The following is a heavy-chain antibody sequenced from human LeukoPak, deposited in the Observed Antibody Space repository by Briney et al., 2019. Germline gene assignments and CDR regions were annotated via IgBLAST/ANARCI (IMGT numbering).Heavy chain of an antibody. CDR3: ARDRGIAAAGPLSDYFDY. V-gene: IGHV1-18*01. D-gene: IGHD6-13*01. CDR2: ISAYNGNT. CDR1: GYTFSSYG. Sequence: ASVKVSCKASGYTFSSYGISWVRQAPGQGLEWMGWISAYNGNTNYAQKLQGRVTMTTDTSTSTAYMELRSLRSDDTAVYYCARDRGIAAAGPLSDYFDYWGQGTLVTVSP. J-gene: IGHJ4*02.